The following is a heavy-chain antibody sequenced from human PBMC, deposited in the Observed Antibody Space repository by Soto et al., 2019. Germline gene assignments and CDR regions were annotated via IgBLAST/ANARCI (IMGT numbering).Heavy chain of an antibody. Sequence: AGGSLRLSCAASGFTFSSYAMSWVRQAPGKGLEWVSAISGSGGSTYYADSVKGRFTISRDNSKNTLYLQMNSLRAEDTAVYYCAKSARTTVTNYYYGMDVWGQGTTVTISS. CDR1: GFTFSSYA. CDR2: ISGSGGST. V-gene: IGHV3-23*01. D-gene: IGHD4-17*01. J-gene: IGHJ6*02. CDR3: AKSARTTVTNYYYGMDV.